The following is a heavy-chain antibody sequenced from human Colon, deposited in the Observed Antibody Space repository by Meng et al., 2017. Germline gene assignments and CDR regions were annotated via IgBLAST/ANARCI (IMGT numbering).Heavy chain of an antibody. CDR3: ARDQIAVAGRAPYFDY. CDR1: GFTFSSHS. CDR2: ISYDGSNK. Sequence: GESLKISCAASGFTFSSHSMHWVRQVPGKGLEWVAVISYDGSNKYYADSVKGRFTISRDNSKNTLYLQMNSLRTEDTAVYYCARDQIAVAGRAPYFDYWGQGTLVTVSS. V-gene: IGHV3-30*01. J-gene: IGHJ4*02. D-gene: IGHD6-19*01.